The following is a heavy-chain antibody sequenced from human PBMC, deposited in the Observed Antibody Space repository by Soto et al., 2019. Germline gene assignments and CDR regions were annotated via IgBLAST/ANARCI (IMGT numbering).Heavy chain of an antibody. D-gene: IGHD6-19*01. J-gene: IGHJ3*02. CDR3: ARDTSGIAVAANAFDI. CDR1: GYTFSGYY. Sequence: ASVKVSCKASGYTFSGYYIHWLRQAPGQGLEWMGWINPNSGGTNYAQKFQGSVTVTRDTPTSTAYMELSRLRSDDTAVYYCARDTSGIAVAANAFDIWGQGTMVTVSS. V-gene: IGHV1-2*02. CDR2: INPNSGGT.